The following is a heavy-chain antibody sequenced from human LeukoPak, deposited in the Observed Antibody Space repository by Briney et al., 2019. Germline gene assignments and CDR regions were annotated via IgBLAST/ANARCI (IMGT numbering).Heavy chain of an antibody. CDR3: ARGRIFGYSSSWYVAWFDP. V-gene: IGHV1-2*02. CDR2: INPKSGGT. CDR1: GYTFTGYY. J-gene: IGHJ5*02. D-gene: IGHD6-13*01. Sequence: ASVKVSCKASGYTFTGYYMHWVRQAPGQGLEWMGWINPKSGGTNYAQKFQGRVTMTRDTSISTAYMELSRLRSDDTAVYYCARGRIFGYSSSWYVAWFDPWGQGTLVTVSS.